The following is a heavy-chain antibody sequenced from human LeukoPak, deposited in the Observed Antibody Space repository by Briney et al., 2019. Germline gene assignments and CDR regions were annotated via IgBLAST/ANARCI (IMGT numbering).Heavy chain of an antibody. Sequence: SETLSPTCTVSGGSISSYYWSWIRQPPGKGLEWIGYIYYSGSTNYNPSLKSRVTISVDMSKNQFSLKLSSVTAADTAVYYCARGIAVAAMGDYWGQGTLVTVSS. D-gene: IGHD6-19*01. CDR1: GGSISSYY. J-gene: IGHJ4*02. CDR3: ARGIAVAAMGDY. V-gene: IGHV4-59*01. CDR2: IYYSGST.